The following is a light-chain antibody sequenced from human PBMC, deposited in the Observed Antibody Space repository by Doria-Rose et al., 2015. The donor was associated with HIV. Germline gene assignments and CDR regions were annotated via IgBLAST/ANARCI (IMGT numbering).Light chain of an antibody. V-gene: IGKV4-1*01. CDR2: WAS. J-gene: IGKJ3*01. CDR1: QSLLYTSKNY. CDR3: QQYYDTPS. Sequence: TQSPESLGTSLGERATLNCKSNQSLLYTSKNYLAWYQQKPGQPPNLLIYWASTRQSGAPARFSGSGSGTDFTLTISSLEAEDVAVYYCQQYYDTPSFGPGTTVDIK.